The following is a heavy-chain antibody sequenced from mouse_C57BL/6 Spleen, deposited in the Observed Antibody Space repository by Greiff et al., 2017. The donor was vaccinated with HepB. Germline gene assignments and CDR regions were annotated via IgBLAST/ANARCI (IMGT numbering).Heavy chain of an antibody. Sequence: VQLQQPGAELVMPGASVKLSCKASGYTFSSYWMHWVKQRPGQGLEWIGEIDPSDSYTNYNQKFKGKSTLTVDKSSSTAYMQLSSLTSDDSAVYYCARTPYFDVWGTGTTVTVSS. V-gene: IGHV1-69*01. CDR3: ARTPYFDV. CDR1: GYTFSSYW. J-gene: IGHJ1*03. CDR2: IDPSDSYT.